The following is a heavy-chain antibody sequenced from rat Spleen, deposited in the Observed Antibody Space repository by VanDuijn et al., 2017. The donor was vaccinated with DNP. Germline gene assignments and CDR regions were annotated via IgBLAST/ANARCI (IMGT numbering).Heavy chain of an antibody. V-gene: IGHV5-20*01. CDR3: TTGVGGPDY. Sequence: EVQLMESGGGLVQPGRSLKLSCAGSGFTFSDYYMAWVRQAPAKGLEWVASITYDAVGTYYRDSVKGRFTISRDNAKSSLNLQMDSLRSEDTATYYCTTGVGGPDYWGQGVMVTVSS. CDR2: ITYDAVGT. D-gene: IGHD5-1*01. J-gene: IGHJ2*01. CDR1: GFTFSDYY.